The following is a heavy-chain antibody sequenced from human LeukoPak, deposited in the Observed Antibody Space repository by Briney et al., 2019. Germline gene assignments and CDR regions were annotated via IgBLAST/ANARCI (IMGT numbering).Heavy chain of an antibody. D-gene: IGHD2-2*01. CDR3: ARAPKLPASFDY. CDR2: MNPNSGNT. V-gene: IGHV1-8*03. CDR1: GYTFTSYD. J-gene: IGHJ4*02. Sequence: ASVKVSCKASGYTFTSYDINWVRQATGQGLEWMGWMNPNSGNTGYAQKFQGRVTITRNTSISTAYMELSRLRSDDTAVYYCARAPKLPASFDYWGQGTLVTVSS.